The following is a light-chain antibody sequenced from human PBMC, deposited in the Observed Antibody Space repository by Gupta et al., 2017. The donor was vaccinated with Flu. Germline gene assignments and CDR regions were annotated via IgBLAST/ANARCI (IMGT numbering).Light chain of an antibody. V-gene: IGKV4-1*01. Sequence: DIVMTQSPDSLAVSLGERATIHCKSSQSVLYSSNNKNYLAWYQQKPGQPPKLLIYWASTRESGVPDRFSGSGSGTDFTLTISSLQAEDVAVYYCQQYYSTPGTFGGGTKVEIK. CDR3: QQYYSTPGT. CDR2: WAS. J-gene: IGKJ4*01. CDR1: QSVLYSSNNKNY.